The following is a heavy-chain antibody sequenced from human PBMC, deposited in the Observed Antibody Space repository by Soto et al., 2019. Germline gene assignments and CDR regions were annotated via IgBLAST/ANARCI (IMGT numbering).Heavy chain of an antibody. V-gene: IGHV4-39*01. Sequence: QLQLQESGPGLVKPSETLSLTCTVSGGSISSSSYYWGWIRQPPGKGLEWIGSIYYSGSTYYNPSLQSRVTISVDTSMNQFSLKLSSVTAADTAVYYCASQKLVVSEYFDLWGRGTLVTVSS. CDR2: IYYSGST. CDR1: GGSISSSSYY. D-gene: IGHD2-15*01. CDR3: ASQKLVVSEYFDL. J-gene: IGHJ2*01.